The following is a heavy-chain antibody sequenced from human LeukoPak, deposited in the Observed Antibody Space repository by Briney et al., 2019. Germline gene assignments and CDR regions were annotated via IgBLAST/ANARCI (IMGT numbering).Heavy chain of an antibody. Sequence: ASVTVSFKTSGHDFIDLYFNWVRQAPGRGLEWVGWINPHSRATHYAQRFRGRVTMEASITTGYMELNSLTSDDTAVYYCVTTSVTHTRDPWGQGTLVTVSS. CDR3: VTTSVTHTRDP. CDR1: GHDFIDLY. J-gene: IGHJ5*02. V-gene: IGHV1-2*02. D-gene: IGHD5/OR15-5a*01. CDR2: INPHSRAT.